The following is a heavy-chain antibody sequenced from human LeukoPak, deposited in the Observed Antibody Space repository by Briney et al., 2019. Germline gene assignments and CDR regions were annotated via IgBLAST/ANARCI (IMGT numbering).Heavy chain of an antibody. J-gene: IGHJ4*02. D-gene: IGHD5-12*01. CDR1: GFTFSSYS. Sequence: GGSLRLSCAASGFTFSSYSMNWVRPAPGKGLEWVSSISSSSSYIYYADSVKGRFTISRDNAKNSLYLQMNSLRAEDTAVYYCAREDQWLRFFDYWGQGTLVTVSS. CDR2: ISSSSSYI. CDR3: AREDQWLRFFDY. V-gene: IGHV3-21*01.